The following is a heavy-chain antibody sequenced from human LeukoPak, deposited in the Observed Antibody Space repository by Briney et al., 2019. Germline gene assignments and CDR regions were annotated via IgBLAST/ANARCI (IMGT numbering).Heavy chain of an antibody. CDR3: ARGDSSGYYANYYFDY. D-gene: IGHD3-22*01. J-gene: IGHJ4*02. CDR1: GFTFSSYG. Sequence: GGSLRLSCAASGFTFSSYGMHWVRQAPGKGLEWVAFIRYDGSNKYYADSVKGRFTISRDNSKNTLYLQMSSLRSEDTAVYYCARGDSSGYYANYYFDYWGQGTLVTVSS. CDR2: IRYDGSNK. V-gene: IGHV3-30*02.